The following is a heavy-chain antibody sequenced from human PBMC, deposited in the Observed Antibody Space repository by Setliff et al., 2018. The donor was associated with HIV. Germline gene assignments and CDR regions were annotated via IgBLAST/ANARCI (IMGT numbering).Heavy chain of an antibody. J-gene: IGHJ4*02. CDR2: ISYTGST. D-gene: IGHD7-27*01. V-gene: IGHV4-59*11. CDR3: ARDSTTGDGADF. Sequence: LSLTCTVTGGSMNSHHWSWIRQPPGKGLEWIGYISYTGSTNYNPSLKNRVTMSLDTSKNQFSLKLSSVSAADTAVYYCARDSTTGDGADFWGPGTLVTVSS. CDR1: GGSMNSHH.